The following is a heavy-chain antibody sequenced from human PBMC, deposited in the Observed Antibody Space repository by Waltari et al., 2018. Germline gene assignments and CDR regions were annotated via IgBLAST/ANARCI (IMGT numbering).Heavy chain of an antibody. Sequence: QVQLQQWGAGLLKPSETLSLTCAVYGGSFSGYYWRWIRQPPGKGLAWIGEINHSGSTNYNPSLKSRVTISVDTSKNQFSLKLSSVTAADTAVYYCARGRGITIFGVVTGRYYGMDVWGQGTTVTVSS. J-gene: IGHJ6*02. D-gene: IGHD3-3*01. V-gene: IGHV4-34*01. CDR2: INHSGST. CDR3: ARGRGITIFGVVTGRYYGMDV. CDR1: GGSFSGYY.